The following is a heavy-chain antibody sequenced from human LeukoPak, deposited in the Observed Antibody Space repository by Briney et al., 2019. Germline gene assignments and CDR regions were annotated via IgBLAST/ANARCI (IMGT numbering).Heavy chain of an antibody. CDR1: GGTFSSYA. Sequence: SVKVSCKASGGTFSSYAISWVRQAPGQGLEGMGGISPIFGTANYAQKCQGRVTITEDKSTSPAYMELSSLRSEDTAVYYCASSKLGYSYGPGSNWFDPWGQGTLVTVSS. CDR2: ISPIFGTA. D-gene: IGHD5-18*01. CDR3: ASSKLGYSYGPGSNWFDP. V-gene: IGHV1-69*06. J-gene: IGHJ5*02.